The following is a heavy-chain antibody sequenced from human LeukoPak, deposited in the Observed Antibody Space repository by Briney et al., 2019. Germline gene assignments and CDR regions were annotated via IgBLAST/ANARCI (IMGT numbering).Heavy chain of an antibody. Sequence: SETLSLTCTVSGGSISGSPYYWGWIRQPPGQGLEWIATIYYSGSTYYNPSLKSRVTISVDTSKNQFSLKLSSVTAADTAMYYCASTNYYGSESYYAPFDFWGQGTPVTVSS. V-gene: IGHV4-39*07. J-gene: IGHJ4*02. CDR1: GGSISGSPYY. CDR2: IYYSGST. CDR3: ASTNYYGSESYYAPFDF. D-gene: IGHD3-10*01.